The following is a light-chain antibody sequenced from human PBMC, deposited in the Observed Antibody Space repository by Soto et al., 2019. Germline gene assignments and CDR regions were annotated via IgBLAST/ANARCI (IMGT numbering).Light chain of an antibody. V-gene: IGKV3-15*01. CDR1: QSVSSS. J-gene: IGKJ4*01. Sequence: EIVLTQSPGTLSLSPGERATLSCRASQSVSSSRLAWYQQKPGQAPRLLIYGASTRATGIPARFSGSGSGTEFTLTISSLQSEDFAVYYCQQYNNWPLTFGGGTMVDIK. CDR2: GAS. CDR3: QQYNNWPLT.